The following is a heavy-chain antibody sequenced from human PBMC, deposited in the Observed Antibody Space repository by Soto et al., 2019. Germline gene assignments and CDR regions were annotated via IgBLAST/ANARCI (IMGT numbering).Heavy chain of an antibody. CDR2: IWYDGSNK. D-gene: IGHD3-9*01. CDR1: GFTFSSYG. V-gene: IGHV3-33*01. CDR3: ARGREGVRYFDERYGMDV. Sequence: QVQLVESGGGVVQPGRSLRLSCAASGFTFSSYGMHWVRQAPGKGLEWVAVIWYDGSNKYYADSVKGRFTISRDNSKNTXXLQMNSLRAEDTAVYYCARGREGVRYFDERYGMDVWGQGTTVTVSS. J-gene: IGHJ6*02.